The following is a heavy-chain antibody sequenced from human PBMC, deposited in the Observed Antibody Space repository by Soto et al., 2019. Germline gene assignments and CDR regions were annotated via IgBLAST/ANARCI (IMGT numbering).Heavy chain of an antibody. CDR1: GFTFSSYS. D-gene: IGHD6-13*01. CDR3: AGGSSSWYKWFDP. CDR2: ISSSSSYI. V-gene: IGHV3-21*01. Sequence: EVQLVESGGGLVKPGGSLRLSCAASGFTFSSYSMNWVRQAPGKGLEWVSSISSSSSYIYYADSVKGRFTISRDNAKNSLYLQMSSRGAEDAVVYYCAGGSSSWYKWFDPWGQGTLVTVSS. J-gene: IGHJ5*02.